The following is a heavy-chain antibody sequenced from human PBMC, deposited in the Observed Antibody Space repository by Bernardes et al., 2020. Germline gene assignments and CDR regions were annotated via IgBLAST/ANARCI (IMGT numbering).Heavy chain of an antibody. D-gene: IGHD2-8*01. CDR1: GYSFSDYW. CDR2: IYSADSDT. Sequence: GESLKISCQGSGYSFSDYWIGWVRQMPGKGLEWMGIIYSADSDTEYSPSFQGQVTISVDKSINTAYLQWSSLKASDTATYYCARRGYCTNGVCYYEFDHWGQGTQVTVSS. V-gene: IGHV5-51*01. J-gene: IGHJ4*02. CDR3: ARRGYCTNGVCYYEFDH.